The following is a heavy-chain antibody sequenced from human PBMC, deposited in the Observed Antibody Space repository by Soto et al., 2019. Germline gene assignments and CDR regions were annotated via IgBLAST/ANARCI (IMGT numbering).Heavy chain of an antibody. V-gene: IGHV4-34*01. J-gene: IGHJ5*02. CDR2: INHSGST. Sequence: SETLSLTCAVYGGSFSGYYWSWIRQPPGKGLEWIGEINHSGSTNYNPSLKSRVTISVDTSKNQFSLKLSSVTAADTAVYYCATKPRDCTNGVCYVSRWFDPWGLGTLVTVSS. CDR3: ATKPRDCTNGVCYVSRWFDP. CDR1: GGSFSGYY. D-gene: IGHD2-8*01.